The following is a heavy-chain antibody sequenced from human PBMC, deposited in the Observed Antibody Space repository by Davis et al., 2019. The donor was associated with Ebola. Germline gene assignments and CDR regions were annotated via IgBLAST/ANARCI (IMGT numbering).Heavy chain of an antibody. CDR3: ARETSGCDY. CDR2: ISYDGSNK. V-gene: IGHV3-30*03. J-gene: IGHJ4*02. D-gene: IGHD4/OR15-4a*01. Sequence: GESLKISCAASGFTFSSYGMHWVRQAPGKGLEWVAVISYDGSNKYYADSVKGRFTISRDNAKNSLYLQMSSLRDEDTAMYYCARETSGCDYWGRGTLVTVSS. CDR1: GFTFSSYG.